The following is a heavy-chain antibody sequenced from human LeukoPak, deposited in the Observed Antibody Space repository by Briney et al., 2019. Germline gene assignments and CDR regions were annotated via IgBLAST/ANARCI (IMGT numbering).Heavy chain of an antibody. Sequence: ASVKVSCKASGYTFTGYYMHWVRQAPGQRLEWMGWINAGNGNTKYSQKFQGRVTITRDTSASTAYMELSGLRSEDTAVYYCARDLRGSYFFYWGQGTLVTVSS. D-gene: IGHD3-16*01. V-gene: IGHV1-3*01. J-gene: IGHJ4*02. CDR2: INAGNGNT. CDR1: GYTFTGYY. CDR3: ARDLRGSYFFY.